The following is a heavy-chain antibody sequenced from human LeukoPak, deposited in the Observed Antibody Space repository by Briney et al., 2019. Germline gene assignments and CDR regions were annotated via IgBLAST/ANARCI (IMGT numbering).Heavy chain of an antibody. CDR3: ARDGIFDY. V-gene: IGHV3-21*01. J-gene: IGHJ4*02. CDR2: IRSGSTYI. CDR1: GFTFSTYS. Sequence: KTGGSLRLSCAASGFTFSTYSMHWVRQAPGKGLEWVSSIRSGSTYINYADSVKGRFTISRDDAKNSLYLQMNSLRAEDTAVYHCARDGIFDYWGQGTLVTVSS.